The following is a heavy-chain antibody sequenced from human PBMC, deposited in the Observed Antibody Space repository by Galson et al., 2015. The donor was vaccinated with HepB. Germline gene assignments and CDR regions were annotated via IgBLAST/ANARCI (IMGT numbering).Heavy chain of an antibody. CDR2: ISGSGGST. Sequence: SLRLSCAASGFTFSSYAMSWVRQAPGKGLEWVSAISGSGGSTYYADSVKGRFTISRDNSKNTLYLQMNSLRAEDTAVYYCAKDSHYNWNHGYMDAWGKGTTVTVSS. V-gene: IGHV3-23*01. CDR1: GFTFSSYA. CDR3: AKDSHYNWNHGYMDA. J-gene: IGHJ6*03. D-gene: IGHD1-14*01.